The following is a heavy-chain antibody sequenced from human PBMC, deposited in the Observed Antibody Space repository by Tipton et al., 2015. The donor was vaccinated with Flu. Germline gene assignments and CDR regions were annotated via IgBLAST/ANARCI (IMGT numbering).Heavy chain of an antibody. Sequence: TLSLTCTVSGGSISSYYWSWIRQPPGKGLEWIGYIYYSGSTNYNPSLKSRVTISVDTSKNQFSLKLSSVTAAGTAVYYCARTYSGYDYVWGLVGNWFDPWGQGTLVTVSS. J-gene: IGHJ5*02. CDR2: IYYSGST. CDR1: GGSISSYY. V-gene: IGHV4-59*01. D-gene: IGHD5-12*01. CDR3: ARTYSGYDYVWGLVGNWFDP.